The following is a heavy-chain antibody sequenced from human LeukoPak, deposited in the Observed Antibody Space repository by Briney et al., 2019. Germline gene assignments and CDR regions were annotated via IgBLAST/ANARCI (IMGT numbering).Heavy chain of an antibody. V-gene: IGHV1-2*02. D-gene: IGHD3-22*01. Sequence: ASVKVSCKAFGYKLTDNWIHWVRQAPGQGLEWMGWINTKTGATNIAQQFQGRVTMTRDTSVNTAYMELSSLRSEDTAVYYCATGPWLFLDYWGQGTLVTVSS. J-gene: IGHJ4*02. CDR3: ATGPWLFLDY. CDR2: INTKTGAT. CDR1: GYKLTDNW.